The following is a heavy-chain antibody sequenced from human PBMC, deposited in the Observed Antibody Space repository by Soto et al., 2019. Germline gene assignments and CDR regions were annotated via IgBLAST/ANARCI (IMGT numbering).Heavy chain of an antibody. D-gene: IGHD3-22*01. Sequence: QLVESGGGLVKPGGSLRLSCAASGFTFSGYTMNWVRLAPGTGLEWVSSITSSSTDIYYADSVKGRFTISRDNAETSLFLQMNSLSAEDTAVYYCVRDTGFYDDAGQKYYYGMDVWGQGTTVTVS. V-gene: IGHV3-21*01. CDR2: ITSSSTDI. J-gene: IGHJ6*02. CDR3: VRDTGFYDDAGQKYYYGMDV. CDR1: GFTFSGYT.